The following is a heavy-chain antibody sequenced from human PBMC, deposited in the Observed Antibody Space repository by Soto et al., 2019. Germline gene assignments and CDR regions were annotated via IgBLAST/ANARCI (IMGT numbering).Heavy chain of an antibody. V-gene: IGHV4-31*03. Sequence: SETLSLTCNVSGGSITGAYYWNWIRQHPGKGLEWIGSIHYRGTTDYNPSLKSRITISLDTSKNQFALKLSSVTAADTAVYYCARIPVDTSMIYWLDPWGQGTLVTVSS. CDR1: GGSITGAYY. J-gene: IGHJ5*02. D-gene: IGHD5-18*01. CDR2: IHYRGTT. CDR3: ARIPVDTSMIYWLDP.